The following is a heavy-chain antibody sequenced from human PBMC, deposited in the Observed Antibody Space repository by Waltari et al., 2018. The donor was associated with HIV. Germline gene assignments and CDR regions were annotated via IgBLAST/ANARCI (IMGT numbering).Heavy chain of an antibody. J-gene: IGHJ4*02. CDR1: GYIFTGYY. V-gene: IGHV1-2*06. Sequence: QVQLLQSGADMEKPGASVKVSCKSSGYIFTGYYLHWLRQSHGRGLEWMGRINPSTGDADYAQQFRGRVNLTTDSALAMAYMELKSLKSDDTALYYCARGEIINDRLLSLVNYWAQGTLVTVSS. CDR3: ARGEIINDRLLSLVNY. D-gene: IGHD1-1*01. CDR2: INPSTGDA.